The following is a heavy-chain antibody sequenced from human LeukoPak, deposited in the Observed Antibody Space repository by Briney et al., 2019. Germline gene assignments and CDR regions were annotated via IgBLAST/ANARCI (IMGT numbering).Heavy chain of an antibody. Sequence: PGRSLRLSCAASGFTFSSYAMHWVRQAPGKGLEWVAVISYDGSNKYYADSVKGRFTISRDNSKNTLYLQMNSLRAEDTAVYYCARHGIVDSSRKYHFDYWGQGTLVTVSS. D-gene: IGHD6-13*01. CDR3: ARHGIVDSSRKYHFDY. CDR1: GFTFSSYA. V-gene: IGHV3-30-3*01. J-gene: IGHJ4*02. CDR2: ISYDGSNK.